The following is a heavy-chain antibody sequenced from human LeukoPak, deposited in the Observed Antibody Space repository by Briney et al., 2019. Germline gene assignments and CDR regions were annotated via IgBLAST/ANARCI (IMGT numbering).Heavy chain of an antibody. Sequence: GGSLRLSCAASGFTFSSYGMHWVRQAPGKGLEWVAVISYDGSNKYYADSVKGRFTISRDNSKNTLYLQMNSLRAEDTAVYYCAKDGRSGGVIVYFDYWGQGTLVTVSS. J-gene: IGHJ4*02. CDR2: ISYDGSNK. D-gene: IGHD3-16*02. V-gene: IGHV3-30*18. CDR3: AKDGRSGGVIVYFDY. CDR1: GFTFSSYG.